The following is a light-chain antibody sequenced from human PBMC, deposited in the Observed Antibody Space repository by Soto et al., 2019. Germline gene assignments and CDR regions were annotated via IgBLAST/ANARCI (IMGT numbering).Light chain of an antibody. CDR1: SSNIGAGFH. CDR3: QSYDSSLSGSRV. J-gene: IGLJ2*01. CDR2: STS. V-gene: IGLV1-40*01. Sequence: QSVLTQPPSVSGAPGQRVTISCIGSSSNIGAGFHVHWYQQLPGTAPKLLISSTSNRPSGVPDRFSGSKSGTSASLAITGLQAEDEADYYCQSYDSSLSGSRVFGGGTKLTV.